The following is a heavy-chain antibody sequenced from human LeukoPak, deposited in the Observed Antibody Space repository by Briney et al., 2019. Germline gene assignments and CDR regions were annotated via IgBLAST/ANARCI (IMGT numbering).Heavy chain of an antibody. V-gene: IGHV3-9*01. CDR1: GFTFDDFA. J-gene: IGHJ4*02. CDR3: AKDRGVGIYYFDS. CDR2: INWNSGYI. Sequence: PGGSLRLSCAASGFTFDDFAMHWVRQVPGKGLEWVSGINWNSGYIGYADSVKGRFTISRDNAKSSLYLQMNSLRTEDTALYYCAKDRGVGIYYFDSWGQGTLVAVSS. D-gene: IGHD1-26*01.